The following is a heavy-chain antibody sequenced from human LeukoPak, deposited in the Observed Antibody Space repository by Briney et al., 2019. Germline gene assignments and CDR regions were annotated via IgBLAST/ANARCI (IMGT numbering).Heavy chain of an antibody. Sequence: GGSLRLSCAASGFTFTSYWMTWVRQAPGKGLEWVANINRDGTTKNYVDSVQGRFTISRDNAQSSLYLQMSSLRAEDTAVYFCARDATYSEGATYYDRLDYWGQGAQVTVSS. CDR3: ARDATYSEGATYYDRLDY. V-gene: IGHV3-7*04. J-gene: IGHJ4*02. CDR1: GFTFTSYW. CDR2: INRDGTTK. D-gene: IGHD3-22*01.